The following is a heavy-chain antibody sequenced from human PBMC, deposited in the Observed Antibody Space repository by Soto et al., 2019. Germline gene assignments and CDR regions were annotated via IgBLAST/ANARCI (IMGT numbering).Heavy chain of an antibody. CDR2: MSPNSGRT. CDR3: ARGKRYTNDY. CDR1: GHTFSNHD. D-gene: IGHD2-2*02. V-gene: IGHV1-8*01. J-gene: IGHJ4*02. Sequence: ASVKVSCKASGHTFSNHDINWVRQATGQGLEWMGWMSPNSGRTGYAQKFQGRVTMTRNTSSSTAYMELSSLRSDDTAVYYCARGKRYTNDYWGQGTLVTVSS.